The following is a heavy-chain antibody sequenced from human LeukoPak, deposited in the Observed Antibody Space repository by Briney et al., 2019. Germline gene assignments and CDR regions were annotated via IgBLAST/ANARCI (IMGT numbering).Heavy chain of an antibody. CDR3: AKDPIFSGSYGVFDY. D-gene: IGHD1-26*01. CDR1: GFTFSGYP. V-gene: IGHV3-23*01. CDR2: IIDSGNSI. Sequence: GGSLRLSCAASGFTFSGYPIHWVRQAPGKGLEWVSTIIDSGNSIYYADSAEGRFTISRDNSKNTLYLQMNSLRAGDTAVYYCAKDPIFSGSYGVFDYWGLGTLVTVSS. J-gene: IGHJ4*02.